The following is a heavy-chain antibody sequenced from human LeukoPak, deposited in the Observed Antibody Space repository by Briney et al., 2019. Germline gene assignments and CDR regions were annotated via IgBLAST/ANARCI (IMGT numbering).Heavy chain of an antibody. D-gene: IGHD5-18*01. V-gene: IGHV3-23*01. J-gene: IGHJ4*02. Sequence: GGSLRLSCAASGFTFSSYAMSWVRQAPGKGLEWVSAISGSGGSTYYADSVKGRFTISSDNSKNTLYLQMNSLRAEDTAVYYRAKGRRYSYGYAYYFDYWGQGTLVTVSS. CDR3: AKGRRYSYGYAYYFDY. CDR2: ISGSGGST. CDR1: GFTFSSYA.